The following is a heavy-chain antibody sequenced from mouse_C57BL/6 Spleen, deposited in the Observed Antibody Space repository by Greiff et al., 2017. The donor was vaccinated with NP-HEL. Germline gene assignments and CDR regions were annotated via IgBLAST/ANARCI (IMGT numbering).Heavy chain of an antibody. CDR1: GYTFTSYW. V-gene: IGHV1-53*01. CDR3: ARLGGYDGGNYFDY. CDR2: INPSNGGT. D-gene: IGHD2-2*01. Sequence: VQLQQSGAELVKPGASVKLSCKASGYTFTSYWMHWVKQRPGQGLEWIGNINPSNGGTNYNEKFKSKATLTVDKSSSTAYMQLSSLTSEDSAVYYCARLGGYDGGNYFDYWGQGTTLTVSS. J-gene: IGHJ2*01.